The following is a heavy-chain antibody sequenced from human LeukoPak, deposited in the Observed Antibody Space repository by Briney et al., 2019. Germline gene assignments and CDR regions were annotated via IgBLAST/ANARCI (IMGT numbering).Heavy chain of an antibody. D-gene: IGHD6-6*01. J-gene: IGHJ4*02. Sequence: SETLSLTCTVSGDSISSTSYFWGWIRQPPGKGLEWIANFYYSGSTYYNPSLKSRVTISVDTSKNQFSLKLSSVTAADTAVYYCARGVARSSKFHFSYYFDYWGQGTLVTVSS. CDR1: GDSISSTSYF. CDR3: ARGVARSSKFHFSYYFDY. CDR2: FYYSGST. V-gene: IGHV4-39*07.